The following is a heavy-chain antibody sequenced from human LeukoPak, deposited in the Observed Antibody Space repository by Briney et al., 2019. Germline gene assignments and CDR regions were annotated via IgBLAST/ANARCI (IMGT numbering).Heavy chain of an antibody. V-gene: IGHV4-30-2*01. CDR2: IYHSGST. CDR3: ARVGGSYKYYFDY. D-gene: IGHD1-26*01. CDR1: GGSISSGGYS. Sequence: SQTLSLACAVSGGSISSGGYSWSWIRQPPGKGLEWIGYIYHSGSTYYNPSLKSRVTISVDRSKNQFSLKLSSVTAADTAVYYCARVGGSYKYYFDYWGQGTLVTVSS. J-gene: IGHJ4*02.